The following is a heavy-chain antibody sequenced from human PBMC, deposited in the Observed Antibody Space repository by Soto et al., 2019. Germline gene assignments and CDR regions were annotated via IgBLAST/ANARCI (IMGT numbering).Heavy chain of an antibody. V-gene: IGHV4-34*01. CDR1: GGSFSGYY. Sequence: SETLSLTCAVYGGSFSGYYWSWIRQPPGKGLGWIGEINHSGSTNYNPSLKSRVTISVDTSKNQFSLKLSSVTAADTAVYYCAVSSIAVAGRETDYWGQGTLVTVSS. CDR3: AVSSIAVAGRETDY. J-gene: IGHJ4*02. D-gene: IGHD6-19*01. CDR2: INHSGST.